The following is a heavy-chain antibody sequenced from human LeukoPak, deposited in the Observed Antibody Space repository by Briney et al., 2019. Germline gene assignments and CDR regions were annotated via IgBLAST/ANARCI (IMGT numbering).Heavy chain of an antibody. CDR3: GVLTLNPG. D-gene: IGHD2-8*01. V-gene: IGHV3-74*01. CDR1: GFNLGTYW. CDR2: ISYDGSNA. Sequence: GGSLRLSCAASGFNLGTYWMHWVRQAPGKGLVWVSRISYDGSNANYADFVKGRSTISRDNAKNTLYLQMNSLRAEDTAVYYCGVLTLNPGWGQGTLVSVSS. J-gene: IGHJ4*02.